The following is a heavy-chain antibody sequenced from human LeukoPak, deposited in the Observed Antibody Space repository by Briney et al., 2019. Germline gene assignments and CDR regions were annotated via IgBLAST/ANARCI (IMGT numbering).Heavy chain of an antibody. CDR1: GFTFSTYT. CDR2: ISGSGGST. D-gene: IGHD3-22*01. V-gene: IGHV3-23*01. J-gene: IGHJ3*02. CDR3: ARGVPQQGLAYDSSAMGAFDI. Sequence: PGGSLRLSCAASGFTFSTYTMNWARQAPGKGLEWVSAISGSGGSTYYADSVKGRFTISRDNSKNSLYLQMNSLRAEDTAVYYCARGVPQQGLAYDSSAMGAFDIWGQGTMVTVSS.